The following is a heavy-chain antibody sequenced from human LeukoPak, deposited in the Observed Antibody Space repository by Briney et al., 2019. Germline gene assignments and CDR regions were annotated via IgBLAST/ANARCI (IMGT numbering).Heavy chain of an antibody. CDR2: ISSSSSYT. V-gene: IGHV3-11*06. J-gene: IGHJ6*02. CDR3: TRDQYSYGYYYYYYGMDV. Sequence: PGGSLRLSCAASGFTFSDYYMSWIRQAPGKGLEWVSYISSSSSYTNYADSVKGRFTISRDNAKNSLYLQMNSLRAEDTAVYYCTRDQYSYGYYYYYYGMDVWGQGTTVTVSS. CDR1: GFTFSDYY. D-gene: IGHD5-18*01.